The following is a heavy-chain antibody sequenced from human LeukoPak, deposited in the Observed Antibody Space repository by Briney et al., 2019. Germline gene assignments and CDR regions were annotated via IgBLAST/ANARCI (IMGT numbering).Heavy chain of an antibody. D-gene: IGHD1-26*01. V-gene: IGHV4-34*01. CDR3: AREMELELNSFDY. CDR2: INHRGST. J-gene: IGHJ4*02. CDR1: GGSFSGYY. Sequence: PSETLSLTCAVYGGSFSGYYWSWIRQPPGKGLEWIGEINHRGSTNYNPSPKSRVTISVDTSKNQFSLKLSSVTAADTAVYYCAREMELELNSFDYWGQGTLVTVSS.